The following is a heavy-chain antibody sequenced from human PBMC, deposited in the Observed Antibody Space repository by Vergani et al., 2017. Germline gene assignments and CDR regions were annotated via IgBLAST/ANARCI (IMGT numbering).Heavy chain of an antibody. V-gene: IGHV1-46*01. Sequence: QVQLVQSGAEVKKPGASVKVSCKASGYTFTSYYMHLVRQAPGQGLEWMGIINPSGGSTSYAQKFQGRVTMTRDTSTSTVYMELSSLRSEDTAVYYCARDGRYCSSTSCYVGRDWFDPWGQGTLVTVSS. D-gene: IGHD2-2*01. CDR1: GYTFTSYY. J-gene: IGHJ5*02. CDR2: INPSGGST. CDR3: ARDGRYCSSTSCYVGRDWFDP.